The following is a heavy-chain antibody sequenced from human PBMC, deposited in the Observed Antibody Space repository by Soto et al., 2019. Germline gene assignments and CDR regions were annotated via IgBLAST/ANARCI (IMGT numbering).Heavy chain of an antibody. Sequence: VGSLRLSCAASGFTFSSYTMNWVRQAPGKGLEWVSSISTSSNYIYYADSVKGRFTISRDNAKNSMYLQMNSLRAEDTAVYYCARDSRRDSYAFDYWGQGTLVTVSS. CDR2: ISTSSNYI. J-gene: IGHJ4*02. CDR1: GFTFSSYT. CDR3: ARDSRRDSYAFDY. V-gene: IGHV3-21*01. D-gene: IGHD3-16*01.